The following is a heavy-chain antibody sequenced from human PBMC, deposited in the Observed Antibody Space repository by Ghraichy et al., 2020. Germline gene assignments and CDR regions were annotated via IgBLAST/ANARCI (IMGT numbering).Heavy chain of an antibody. CDR2: ITSSSRTI. Sequence: GESLNISCVGSGFTFSGYSMNWVRQSPGKGLEWVSYITSSSRTISYADSVKGRFTISRDNAQNSLYLQMNSLRDDDTAVYYCARGSTVVRFFYYDGMDVWGQGTTVTVS. CDR3: ARGSTVVRFFYYDGMDV. D-gene: IGHD4-23*01. V-gene: IGHV3-48*02. J-gene: IGHJ6*02. CDR1: GFTFSGYS.